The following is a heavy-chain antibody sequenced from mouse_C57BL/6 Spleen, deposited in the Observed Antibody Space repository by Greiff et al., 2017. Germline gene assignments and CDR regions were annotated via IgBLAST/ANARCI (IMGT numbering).Heavy chain of an antibody. D-gene: IGHD1-1*01. CDR2: IYPGDGDT. CDR1: GYAFSRYW. V-gene: IGHV1-80*01. CDR3: ARYYGSSYWYFDV. J-gene: IGHJ1*03. Sequence: QVQLQQSGAELVKPGDSVKISCKASGYAFSRYWMNWVKQRPGKGLEWIGQIYPGDGDTNYNGKFKGKATLTADKSSSTAYMQLSSLTSEVSAVYFCARYYGSSYWYFDVWGTGTTVTVSS.